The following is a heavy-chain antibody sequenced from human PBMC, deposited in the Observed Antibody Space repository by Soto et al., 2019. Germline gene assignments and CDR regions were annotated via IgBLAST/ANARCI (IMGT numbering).Heavy chain of an antibody. CDR2: INAGNGNT. V-gene: IGHV1-3*01. CDR1: GYSFTSYA. J-gene: IGHJ4*02. CDR3: AIHRWELGPPDY. D-gene: IGHD1-26*01. Sequence: ASVKVSCKASGYSFTSYAMHWVRQAPGQRLEWMGWINAGNGNTKYSQKFQGRVTITRDTSASTAYMELNSLRPDDTALYYCAIHRWELGPPDYWGQGTLVTVSS.